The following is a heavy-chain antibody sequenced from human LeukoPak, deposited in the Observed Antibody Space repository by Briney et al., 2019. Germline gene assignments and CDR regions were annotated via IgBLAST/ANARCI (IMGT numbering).Heavy chain of an antibody. V-gene: IGHV3-53*01. CDR1: GFTVSSNY. CDR2: IYTSGNT. J-gene: IGHJ5*02. Sequence: PGGSLRLSCAASGFTVSSNYMSWVRQAPGKTLEWVSIIYTSGNTYYADSVKGRFTISRDSSKNALYLQMNSLRAEDTAVYYCARVPDGYNLGTYFDPWGQGTLVTVSS. D-gene: IGHD5-24*01. CDR3: ARVPDGYNLGTYFDP.